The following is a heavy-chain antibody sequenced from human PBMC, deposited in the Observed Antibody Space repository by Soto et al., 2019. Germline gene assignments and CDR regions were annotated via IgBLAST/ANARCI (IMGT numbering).Heavy chain of an antibody. J-gene: IGHJ4*02. CDR1: EGTIRDRGCC. CDR3: ARVAHYDILTGQGGYFDY. Sequence: FQPISLRTTVVEGTIRDRGCCWSRIKQPPGKGLEWIGYIYYSGSTYYNPSLKSRVTISVDTSKNQFSLKLSSVTAADTAVYYCARVAHYDILTGQGGYFDYWGQAT. CDR2: IYYSGST. V-gene: IGHV4-30-4*08. D-gene: IGHD3-9*01.